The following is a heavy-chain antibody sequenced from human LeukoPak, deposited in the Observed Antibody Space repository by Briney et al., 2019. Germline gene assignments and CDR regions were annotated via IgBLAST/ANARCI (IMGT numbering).Heavy chain of an antibody. Sequence: ASVKVSCKASGYTFTSHDINWVRQATGQGLEWMGWMNPNSGNTGYAQKFQGRVTMTRNTSISTAYMELSSLRSEDTAVYYCARGPAYYDFWSGLSPTYGMDIWGQGTTVTVSS. CDR1: GYTFTSHD. CDR2: MNPNSGNT. V-gene: IGHV1-8*01. J-gene: IGHJ6*02. D-gene: IGHD3-3*01. CDR3: ARGPAYYDFWSGLSPTYGMDI.